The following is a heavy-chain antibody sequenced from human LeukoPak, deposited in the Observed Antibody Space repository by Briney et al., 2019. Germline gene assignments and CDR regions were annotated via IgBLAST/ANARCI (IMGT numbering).Heavy chain of an antibody. V-gene: IGHV3-23*01. D-gene: IGHD3-3*01. CDR3: AKDSPPYYDFWSGYYVID. CDR1: GLTFSSYA. J-gene: IGHJ4*02. Sequence: GGSPRLSCAASGLTFSSYAMTWVRQAPGKGLEWVSAISGSGGSTYYADSVKGRFTISRDNSKNTLYLQMNSLRAEDTAVYYCAKDSPPYYDFWSGYYVIDWGQGTLVTVSS. CDR2: ISGSGGST.